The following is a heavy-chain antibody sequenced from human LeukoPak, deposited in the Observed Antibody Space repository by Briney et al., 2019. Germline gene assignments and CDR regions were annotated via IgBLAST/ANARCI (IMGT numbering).Heavy chain of an antibody. D-gene: IGHD6-13*01. CDR3: ARGGSIAAAGDNWFDP. V-gene: IGHV4-31*03. J-gene: IGHJ5*02. CDR1: GGSISSGGYY. CDR2: IYYSGST. Sequence: ASETLSLTCTVSGGSISSGGYYWSWIRQHPGKGLEWIGYIYYSGSTYYNPSLKSRVTISVDTSKNQFSLKLSSVTAADTAVYYCARGGSIAAAGDNWFDPWGQGTLVTVSS.